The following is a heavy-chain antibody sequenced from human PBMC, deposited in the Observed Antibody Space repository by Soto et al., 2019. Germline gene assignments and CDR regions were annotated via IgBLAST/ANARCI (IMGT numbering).Heavy chain of an antibody. V-gene: IGHV1-24*01. CDR3: ATVDVAARPYYYYGMDV. J-gene: IGHJ6*02. CDR1: GYTFTNYG. Sequence: ASVKVSCKASGYTFTNYGISWVRQAPGKGLEWMGGFDPEDGETIYAQKFQGRVTMTEDTSTDTAYMELSSLRSEDTAVYYCATVDVAARPYYYYGMDVWGQGTTVTVSS. D-gene: IGHD6-13*01. CDR2: FDPEDGET.